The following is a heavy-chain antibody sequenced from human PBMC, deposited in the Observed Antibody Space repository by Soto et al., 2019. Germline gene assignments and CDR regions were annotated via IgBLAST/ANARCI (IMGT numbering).Heavy chain of an antibody. J-gene: IGHJ5*02. CDR2: IYWDGDV. V-gene: IGHV2-5*02. CDR1: GFSLTANLVG. D-gene: IGHD2-21*01. CDR3: AHRLVSTGAWIET. Sequence: SGPTLVNPTQTLTLTCTFSGFSLTANLVGVAWFRQPPGKALEWLALIYWDGDVRYSPSLRSRITITKDTSKDQVFLTVTNLDPVDTGTYYCAHRLVSTGAWIETWGQGMLLTGSS.